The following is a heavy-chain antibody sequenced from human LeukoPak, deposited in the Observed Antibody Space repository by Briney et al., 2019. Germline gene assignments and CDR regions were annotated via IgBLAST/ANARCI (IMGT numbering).Heavy chain of an antibody. CDR1: GGSISSGGYY. CDR2: IYYSGST. CDR3: ARHHPFWSGYVYYLDY. Sequence: SETLSLTCTVSGGSISSGGYYWSWIRQHPGKGLEWIGYIYYSGSTYYNPSLKSRVTISVDTSKNQFSLKLSSVTAADTAVYYCARHHPFWSGYVYYLDYWGQGTLVTVSS. V-gene: IGHV4-31*03. J-gene: IGHJ4*02. D-gene: IGHD3-3*01.